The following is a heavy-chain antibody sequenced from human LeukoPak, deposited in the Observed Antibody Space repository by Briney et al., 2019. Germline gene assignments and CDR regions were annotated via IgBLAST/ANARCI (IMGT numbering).Heavy chain of an antibody. CDR1: GFPFSSFG. Sequence: PGGSLRLSCGASGFPFSSFGMHWVRQAPGKGLEWVAFIRFDGSNKYYADSVKGRFTISRDDSKNTLYLQMNSLRAEDTAVYYCAKDLYSSSPGAWFDPWGQGTLVTVSS. CDR3: AKDLYSSSPGAWFDP. V-gene: IGHV3-30*02. D-gene: IGHD6-13*01. J-gene: IGHJ5*02. CDR2: IRFDGSNK.